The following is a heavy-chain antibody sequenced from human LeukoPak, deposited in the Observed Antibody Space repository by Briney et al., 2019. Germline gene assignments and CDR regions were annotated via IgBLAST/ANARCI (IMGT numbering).Heavy chain of an antibody. D-gene: IGHD3-22*01. CDR3: ARDLLEVYYCDSSGYYHGRAPCDY. CDR1: GGSISSYY. J-gene: IGHJ4*02. CDR2: IYYSGST. Sequence: SETLSLTCTVSGGSISSYYWSWIRQPPGKGLEWIGYIYYSGSTNYNPSLKSRVTISVDTSKNQFSLKLRSVTAADTAVYYCARDLLEVYYCDSSGYYHGRAPCDYWGQGTLVTVSS. V-gene: IGHV4-59*01.